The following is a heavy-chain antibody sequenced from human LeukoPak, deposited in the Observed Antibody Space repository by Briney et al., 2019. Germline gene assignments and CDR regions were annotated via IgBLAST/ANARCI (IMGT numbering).Heavy chain of an antibody. J-gene: IGHJ5*02. D-gene: IGHD4-17*01. V-gene: IGHV4-4*07. CDR1: GGSISSYY. CDR3: AREDGDWSLYNWFDP. Sequence: SETLSLTCTVSGGSISSYYWSWIRQPAGKGLEWLGRIYTSGSTNYNPSLKSRVTMSADTSKNQFSLKLSSVTAADTAMYYCAREDGDWSLYNWFDPWGQGTLVTVSS. CDR2: IYTSGST.